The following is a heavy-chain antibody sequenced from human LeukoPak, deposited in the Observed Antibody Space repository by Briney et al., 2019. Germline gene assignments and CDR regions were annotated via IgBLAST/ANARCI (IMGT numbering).Heavy chain of an antibody. CDR2: INSDGSST. Sequence: PGGSLRLSCAASGFTFSSYWMHWVRQAPGKGLVWVSRINSDGSSTSYADSVQGRFTISRDNAKNTLYLQMNSLRAEDTAVYYCARVHRLRLGELSLYDYWGQGTLVTVSS. CDR3: ARVHRLRLGELSLYDY. V-gene: IGHV3-74*01. CDR1: GFTFSSYW. J-gene: IGHJ4*02. D-gene: IGHD3-16*02.